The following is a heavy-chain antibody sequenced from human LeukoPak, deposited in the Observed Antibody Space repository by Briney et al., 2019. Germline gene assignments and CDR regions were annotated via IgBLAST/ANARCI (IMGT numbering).Heavy chain of an antibody. CDR3: ARGHTAMVGKIDY. V-gene: IGHV3-30*04. D-gene: IGHD5-18*01. CDR2: ISYDGSNK. J-gene: IGHJ4*02. CDR1: GFTFSSYA. Sequence: PGGFLRLSCAASGFTFSSYAMHWVRQAPGKGLEWVAVISYDGSNKYYADSVKGRFTISRDNSKNTLYLQMNSLRAEDTAVYYCARGHTAMVGKIDYWGQGTLVSVSS.